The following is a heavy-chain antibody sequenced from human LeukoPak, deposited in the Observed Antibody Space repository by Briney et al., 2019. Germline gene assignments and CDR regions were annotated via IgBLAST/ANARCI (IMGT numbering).Heavy chain of an antibody. CDR1: GFTFSDYY. Sequence: GGSLRLSCAASGFTFSDYYMSWIRQAPGKGLEWVSYISSSGSTIYYADSVKGRFTISRDNSKNTLYLQMNSLRAEDTAVYYCAKEGAAGTVDYWGQGTLVTVSS. CDR3: AKEGAAGTVDY. CDR2: ISSSGSTI. J-gene: IGHJ4*02. D-gene: IGHD6-13*01. V-gene: IGHV3-11*01.